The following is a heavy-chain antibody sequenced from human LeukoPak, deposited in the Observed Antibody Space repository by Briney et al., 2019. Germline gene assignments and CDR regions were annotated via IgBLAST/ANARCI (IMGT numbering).Heavy chain of an antibody. V-gene: IGHV3-7*03. D-gene: IGHD3-16*01. Sequence: GGSLRLSCAPSGFTFSSYWMNWARKAPGKGLEWVASINHNGNVNYYVDSVKGRFTISRDNAKNSLYLQMSNLRAEDTAVYFCARGGGLDVWGQGATVTVSS. CDR2: INHNGNVN. J-gene: IGHJ6*02. CDR1: GFTFSSYW. CDR3: ARGGGLDV.